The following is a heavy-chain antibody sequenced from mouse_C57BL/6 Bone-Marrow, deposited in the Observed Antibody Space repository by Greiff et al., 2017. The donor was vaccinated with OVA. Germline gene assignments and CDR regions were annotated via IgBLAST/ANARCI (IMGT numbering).Heavy chain of an antibody. J-gene: IGHJ2*01. CDR3: TRVNWEGCDY. CDR2: IYPGNSDT. V-gene: IGHV1-5*01. Sequence: VQLQQSGTVLARPGASVKMSCKTSGYTFTSYWMPWVKQRPGQGLEWIGAIYPGNSDTSYNQKFKGKAKLTAVTSASTAYMELSSLTNEDSAVYYWTRVNWEGCDYWGQGTTLTVSS. D-gene: IGHD4-1*01. CDR1: GYTFTSYW.